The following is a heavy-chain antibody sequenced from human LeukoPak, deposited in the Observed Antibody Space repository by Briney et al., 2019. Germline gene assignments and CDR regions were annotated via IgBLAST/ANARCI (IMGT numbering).Heavy chain of an antibody. CDR3: ARGLGCSGGSCYNY. Sequence: ASVKVSCKASGYTFTSYDINWVRQATGQGLEWMGWMNPNSGNTGYAQKFQGRVTMTRNTSISTAYMELSSQRSEDTAVYYCARGLGCSGGSCYNYWGQGTLVTVSS. J-gene: IGHJ4*02. CDR2: MNPNSGNT. V-gene: IGHV1-8*01. CDR1: GYTFTSYD. D-gene: IGHD2-15*01.